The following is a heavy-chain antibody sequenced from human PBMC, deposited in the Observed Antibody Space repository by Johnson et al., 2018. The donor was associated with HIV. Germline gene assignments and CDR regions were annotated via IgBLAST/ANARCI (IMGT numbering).Heavy chain of an antibody. CDR1: GFTFSSYG. J-gene: IGHJ3*01. Sequence: QMQLVESGGGVVQPGGSLRLSCAASGFTFSSYGMHWVRQAPGKGLEWVAFIRYDGSNKYYADSVKGRFPISRDNSQNTLYLQMNSLRVEDTAVYYCARYPIRDDAFDVWAKGQWSPSLQ. CDR3: ARYPIRDDAFDV. D-gene: IGHD5-12*01. CDR2: IRYDGSNK. V-gene: IGHV3-30*02.